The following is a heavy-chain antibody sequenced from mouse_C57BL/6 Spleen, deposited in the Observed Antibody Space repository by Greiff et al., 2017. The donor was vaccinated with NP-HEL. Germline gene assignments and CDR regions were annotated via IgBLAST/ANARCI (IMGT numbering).Heavy chain of an antibody. J-gene: IGHJ3*01. CDR2: ISDGGSYT. D-gene: IGHD1-1*02. CDR1: GFTFSSYA. Sequence: EVKLMESGGGLVKPGGSLKLSCAASGFTFSSYAMSWVRQTPEKRLEWVATISDGGSYTYYPDNVKGRFTISRDNAKNNLYLQMSHLKSEDTAMYYCARDPYYFAYWGQGTLVTVSA. CDR3: ARDPYYFAY. V-gene: IGHV5-4*01.